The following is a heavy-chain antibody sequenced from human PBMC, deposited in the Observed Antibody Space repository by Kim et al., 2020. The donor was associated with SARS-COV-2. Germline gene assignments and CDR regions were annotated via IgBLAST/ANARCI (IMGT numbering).Heavy chain of an antibody. CDR2: DT. J-gene: IGHJ4*02. CDR3: ARSSGGPFDY. V-gene: IGHV5-51*01. Sequence: DTRYSPSFQGQVTISADKSISTAYLQWSSLKASDTAMYYCARSSGGPFDYWGQGTLVTVSS. D-gene: IGHD3-10*01.